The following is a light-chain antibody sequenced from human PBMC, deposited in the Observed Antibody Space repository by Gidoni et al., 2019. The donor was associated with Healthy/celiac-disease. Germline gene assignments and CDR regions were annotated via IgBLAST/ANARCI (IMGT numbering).Light chain of an antibody. CDR3: QVWDSSSDHVV. V-gene: IGLV3-21*02. J-gene: IGLJ2*01. Sequence: SYVLTQPPSVAVAPGQTARITCGGNNIGSKSVHWYQQKPGQAPVLVVYDESGRPSGIPERFSGSNSGNTATLTIGRVEGGDEADYYCQVWDSSSDHVVFGGGTKLTVL. CDR2: DES. CDR1: NIGSKS.